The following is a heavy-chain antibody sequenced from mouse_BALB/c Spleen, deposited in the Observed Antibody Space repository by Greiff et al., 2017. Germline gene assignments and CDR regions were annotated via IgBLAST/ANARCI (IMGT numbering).Heavy chain of an antibody. CDR2: ISSGGSYT. J-gene: IGHJ3*01. CDR3: ASTMITTPWFAY. CDR1: GFTFSSYG. D-gene: IGHD2-4*01. Sequence: EVHLVESGGDLVKPGGSLKLSCAASGFTFSSYGMSWVRQTPDKRLEWVATISSGGSYTYYPDSVKGRFTISRDNAKNTLYLQMSSLKSEDTAMYYCASTMITTPWFAYWGQGTLVTVSA. V-gene: IGHV5-6*01.